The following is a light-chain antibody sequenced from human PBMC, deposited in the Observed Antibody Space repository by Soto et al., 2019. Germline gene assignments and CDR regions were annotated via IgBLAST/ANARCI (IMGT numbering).Light chain of an antibody. CDR2: DAS. J-gene: IGKJ1*01. CDR3: QQYNNWLWT. Sequence: EIVMTQSPATLSVSPGERATLSCRASQSVSRNVAWYQQKPGQAPRLLIHDASTRATGISVRFSGSGSGTEYTITISSLQSADFAVYYCQQYNNWLWTFGQGTKVEIK. CDR1: QSVSRN. V-gene: IGKV3-15*01.